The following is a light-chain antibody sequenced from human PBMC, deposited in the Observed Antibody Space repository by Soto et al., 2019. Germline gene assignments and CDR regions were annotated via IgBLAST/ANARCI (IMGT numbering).Light chain of an antibody. CDR2: DAS. CDR3: QQFNSYPLT. Sequence: ALQLTQSPSSLSASVGDRVTITCRASQGISSALAWYQQKPRKAPKLLIYDASSLESGVPSRFSGSGSGTDFTLTISSLQPEDFATYYCQQFNSYPLTFGPGTKVDIK. V-gene: IGKV1-13*02. J-gene: IGKJ3*01. CDR1: QGISSA.